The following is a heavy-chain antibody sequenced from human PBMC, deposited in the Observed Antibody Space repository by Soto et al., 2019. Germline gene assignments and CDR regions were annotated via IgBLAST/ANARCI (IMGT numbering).Heavy chain of an antibody. J-gene: IGHJ6*02. CDR2: IYSSGST. Sequence: PXETLCLTCTVSGYSISSGNKYWSWIRQPPGKGLEWIGCIYSSGSTYYNPSLKSRLSISLHTSDNQFSLKFDSVTDADSAVYYSARVPAPFDYYYAMDVWGQGTTVTVSS. V-gene: IGHV4-30-4*01. D-gene: IGHD3-16*01. CDR3: ARVPAPFDYYYAMDV. CDR1: GYSISSGNKY.